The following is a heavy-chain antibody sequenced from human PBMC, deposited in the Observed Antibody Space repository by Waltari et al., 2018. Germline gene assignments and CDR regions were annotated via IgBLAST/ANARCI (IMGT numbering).Heavy chain of an antibody. D-gene: IGHD2-2*01. Sequence: EVQLLESGGGLVQPGGSLRLSCAASGFTFSSYAMSWVRQAPGKGLGWVSAISGSGGSTYYADSVKGRFTISRDNSKNTLYLQMNSLRAEDTAVYYCAKGSVPDAYYYYGMDVWGQGTTVTVSS. CDR3: AKGSVPDAYYYYGMDV. V-gene: IGHV3-23*01. CDR2: ISGSGGST. J-gene: IGHJ6*02. CDR1: GFTFSSYA.